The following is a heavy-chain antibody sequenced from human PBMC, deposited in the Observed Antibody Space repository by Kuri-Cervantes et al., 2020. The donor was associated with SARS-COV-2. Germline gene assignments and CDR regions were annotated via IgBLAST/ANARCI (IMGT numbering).Heavy chain of an antibody. V-gene: IGHV1-8*01. CDR1: ETTFPNYD. J-gene: IGHJ5*02. Sequence: ASVKVSCKAPETTFPNYDINWVRQATGQGLEWMGMVKTNSGNTLYAQIFQGRVTMTRDTSTSTVYMELSRLRSDDTAVYYCARDRYCSSTSCSYWFDPWGQGTLVTVSS. CDR2: VKTNSGNT. D-gene: IGHD2-2*01. CDR3: ARDRYCSSTSCSYWFDP.